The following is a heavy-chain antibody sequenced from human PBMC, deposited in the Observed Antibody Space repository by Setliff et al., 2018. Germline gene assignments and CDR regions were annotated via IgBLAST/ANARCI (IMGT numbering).Heavy chain of an antibody. J-gene: IGHJ4*01. D-gene: IGHD1-1*01. CDR2: IHYRGDT. V-gene: IGHV4-39*01. CDR1: GASISSGTYY. Sequence: SETLSLTCTVSGASISSGTYYWAWIRQPPGKGLEWIGRIHYRGDTYYNASLKGRLTISVDTAQNQFSLRLTSVTAADTAVYYCARTGTYRYFDYWGQGALVTVSS. CDR3: ARTGTYRYFDY.